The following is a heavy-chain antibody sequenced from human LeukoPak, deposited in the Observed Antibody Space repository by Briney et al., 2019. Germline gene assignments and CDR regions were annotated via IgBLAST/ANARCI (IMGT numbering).Heavy chain of an antibody. CDR3: ARGYCSGGSCYSPFDY. J-gene: IGHJ4*02. CDR2: INPNSGGT. CDR1: GSTFTGYY. V-gene: IGHV1-2*04. Sequence: GASVKVSCKASGSTFTGYYMHWVRQAPGQGVEWMGWINPNSGGTNYAQKFQGWVTMTRDTSISTAYMELSRLRSDDTAVYYCARGYCSGGSCYSPFDYWGQGTLVTVSS. D-gene: IGHD2-15*01.